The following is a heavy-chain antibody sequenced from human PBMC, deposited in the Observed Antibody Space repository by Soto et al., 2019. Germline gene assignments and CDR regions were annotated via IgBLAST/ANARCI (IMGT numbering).Heavy chain of an antibody. D-gene: IGHD3-9*01. CDR1: GFTFSTYS. Sequence: EVQLVESGGGLVKPGGSLRLSCAASGFTFSTYSMNWVRQAPGKGLEWVSSINEDSSYIYYAGSVRGRFTISRDNAEDSLYLQMIRLRAEDTAVYYCVRDFGRYFRTGYMDVWGDGATVTVSS. J-gene: IGHJ6*03. CDR2: INEDSSYI. CDR3: VRDFGRYFRTGYMDV. V-gene: IGHV3-21*02.